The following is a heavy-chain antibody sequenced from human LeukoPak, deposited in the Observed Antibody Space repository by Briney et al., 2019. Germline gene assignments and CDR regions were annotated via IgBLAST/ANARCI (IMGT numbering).Heavy chain of an antibody. CDR2: INPNSGGT. V-gene: IGHV1-2*02. Sequence: ASVKVSCKASGYTFTGYYMHWVRQAPGQGLEWMGWINPNSGGTNYAQKFQGRVTMTRDTSISTAYMELSRLRSDDTAVYYCARGTRPTRYCYYYYMDVWGKGTTVTISS. J-gene: IGHJ6*03. CDR3: ARGTRPTRYCYYYYMDV. CDR1: GYTFTGYY.